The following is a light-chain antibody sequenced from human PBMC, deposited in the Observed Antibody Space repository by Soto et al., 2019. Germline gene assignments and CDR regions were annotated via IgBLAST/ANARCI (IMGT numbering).Light chain of an antibody. CDR2: DAS. J-gene: IGKJ5*01. CDR3: HSRA. Sequence: DMQLTQTPSTLSASVVDEVTITCRASQTISRWLAWYQQKPGRAPKLLIYDASTLESGVPSRFSGSGSETEFTLTISRLQPDDFATYFCHSRAFGQGTRLEI. V-gene: IGKV1-5*01. CDR1: QTISRW.